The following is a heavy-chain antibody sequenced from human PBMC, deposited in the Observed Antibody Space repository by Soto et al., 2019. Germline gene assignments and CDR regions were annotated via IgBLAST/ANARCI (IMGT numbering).Heavy chain of an antibody. CDR1: GFTFRTSG. CDR2: LSDDGSNK. J-gene: IGHJ3*02. Sequence: QVQLVESGGGVVQPGRSLRLSCAASGFTFRTSGMHWVRQAPGKGLEWVAVLSDDGSNKYNIASVEGRFTISRDNSKNTLYLQMNSLRTEDTAVYYCARGGGYSYGTNDAFDIWGQGTMVTVSS. CDR3: ARGGGYSYGTNDAFDI. D-gene: IGHD5-18*01. V-gene: IGHV3-30*03.